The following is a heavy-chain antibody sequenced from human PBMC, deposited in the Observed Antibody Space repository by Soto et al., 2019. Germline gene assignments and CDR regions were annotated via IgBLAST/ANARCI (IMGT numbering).Heavy chain of an antibody. CDR1: EFTFSNYA. CDR2: ISGSGGRT. D-gene: IGHD6-13*01. V-gene: IGHV3-23*01. J-gene: IGHJ4*02. Sequence: EVQLLESGGGLVQPGGSLRLSCAASEFTFSNYAMSWVRQAPNKGLEWVSTISGSGGRTYYADSAKGRFTISRDNSRNTLHLQMNSLRVEDTAVYYCAKTLLSTSWYGLHDYVSQGTLVTVSS. CDR3: AKTLLSTSWYGLHDY.